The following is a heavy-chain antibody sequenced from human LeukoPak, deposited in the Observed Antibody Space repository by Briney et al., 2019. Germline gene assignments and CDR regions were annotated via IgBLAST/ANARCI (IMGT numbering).Heavy chain of an antibody. J-gene: IGHJ6*03. Sequence: RSLRLSCTASGFTFVDYAMSWVRQAPGKGLEWVGFIRSKAYGGTTEYAASVKGRFTISRDDSKSIAYLQMNSLKTEDTAVYYCTRDPMGYRATYYMDVWGKGTTVTVSS. CDR3: TRDPMGYRATYYMDV. D-gene: IGHD2-15*01. CDR2: IRSKAYGGTT. V-gene: IGHV3-49*04. CDR1: GFTFVDYA.